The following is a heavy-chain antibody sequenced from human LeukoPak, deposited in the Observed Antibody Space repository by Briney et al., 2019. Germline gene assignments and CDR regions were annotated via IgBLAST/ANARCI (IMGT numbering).Heavy chain of an antibody. Sequence: GGSLRFSCAASGFTFSSYWMHWVRQAPGKGLVWVSRINSDGSSTSYADSVKGRFTISRDNAKNTLYLQMNSLRAEDTAVYYCAREDQLLSHDYWGQGTLVTVSS. CDR3: AREDQLLSHDY. CDR2: INSDGSST. D-gene: IGHD2-2*01. CDR1: GFTFSSYW. J-gene: IGHJ4*02. V-gene: IGHV3-74*01.